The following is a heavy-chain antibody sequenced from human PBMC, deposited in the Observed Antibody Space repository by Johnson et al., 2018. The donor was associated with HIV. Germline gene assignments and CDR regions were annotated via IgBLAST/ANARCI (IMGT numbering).Heavy chain of an antibody. V-gene: IGHV3-30*18. J-gene: IGHJ3*02. CDR1: GFPFSSYG. CDR3: AKEVATRGIVGARGAFDI. D-gene: IGHD1-26*01. Sequence: QVQLVESGGGVVQPGRSLRLSCAASGFPFSSYGMHWVRQAPGKGLEWVAVISYDGSNKYYADSVKGRFIISRDNSKNKLDLQVNSLRTEDTALYYCAKEVATRGIVGARGAFDIWGQGTMVTVSP. CDR2: ISYDGSNK.